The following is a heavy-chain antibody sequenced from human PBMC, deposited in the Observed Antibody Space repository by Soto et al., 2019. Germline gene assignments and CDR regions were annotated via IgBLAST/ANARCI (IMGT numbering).Heavy chain of an antibody. CDR2: MSYDGSDT. Sequence: PGGSLRLSCVVSGFIFSNNGMHWVRQTPGKGLEWVAFMSYDGSDTFYADSVKGRFTISRDNSKNTLFLHMSNLRAEETAMYYCTIVRVADSALDHWGQGTLVTVSS. V-gene: IGHV3-30*02. J-gene: IGHJ4*02. CDR3: TIVRVADSALDH. D-gene: IGHD3-10*02. CDR1: GFIFSNNG.